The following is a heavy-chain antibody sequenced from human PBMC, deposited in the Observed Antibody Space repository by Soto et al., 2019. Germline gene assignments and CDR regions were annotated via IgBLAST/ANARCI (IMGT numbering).Heavy chain of an antibody. CDR2: INPNSGGT. CDR1: GYTFTGYY. CDR3: ARVPRRITMVRGLGWFDP. Sequence: ASVKVSCKASGYTFTGYYMHWLRQAPGQGLEWMGWINPNSGGTNYAQKFQGRVTMTRDTSISTAYMELSRLRSDDTAVYYCARVPRRITMVRGLGWFDPWGQGTLVTVSS. V-gene: IGHV1-2*02. J-gene: IGHJ5*02. D-gene: IGHD3-10*01.